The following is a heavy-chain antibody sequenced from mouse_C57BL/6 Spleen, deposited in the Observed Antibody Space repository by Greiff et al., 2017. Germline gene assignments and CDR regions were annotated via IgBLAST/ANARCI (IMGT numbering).Heavy chain of an antibody. V-gene: IGHV3-6*01. CDR3: ARNYGSRYFDY. Sequence: DVQLQESGPGLVKPSQSLSLTCSVTGYSITSGYYWNWIRQFPGNKLEWMGYISYDGSNNYNPSLKNRISITRDTSKNQFFLKLNSVTTEDTATYYCARNYGSRYFDYWGQGTTLTVSS. D-gene: IGHD1-1*01. CDR1: GYSITSGYY. CDR2: ISYDGSN. J-gene: IGHJ2*01.